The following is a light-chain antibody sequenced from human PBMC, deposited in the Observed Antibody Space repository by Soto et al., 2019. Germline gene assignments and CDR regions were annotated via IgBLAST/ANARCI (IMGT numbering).Light chain of an antibody. CDR3: QQYGSSPRT. CDR2: GAS. J-gene: IGKJ1*01. V-gene: IGKV3-20*01. Sequence: EVVLTQSRFTVSLSPVDIATLSCSASQSVSSSYLAWYQQKPGQAPRLLIYGASSRATGIPDRFSGSGSGTDFTLTISRLEPEDFAVYYCQQYGSSPRTFGQGTIVDVK. CDR1: QSVSSSY.